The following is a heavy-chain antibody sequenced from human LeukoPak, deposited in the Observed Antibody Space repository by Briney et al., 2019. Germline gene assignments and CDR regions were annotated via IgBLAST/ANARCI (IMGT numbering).Heavy chain of an antibody. CDR2: IKQDGSEK. CDR1: GFTFSSYW. D-gene: IGHD3-10*01. V-gene: IGHV3-7*01. Sequence: GGSLRLSCAASGFTFSSYWMSWVRQAPGKGLEWVANIKQDGSEKYYADSVKGRFTVSRDNAKNSVFLQMNSLRAEDTAVYYCARDSGGPDIWGQGTMVTVSS. J-gene: IGHJ3*02. CDR3: ARDSGGPDI.